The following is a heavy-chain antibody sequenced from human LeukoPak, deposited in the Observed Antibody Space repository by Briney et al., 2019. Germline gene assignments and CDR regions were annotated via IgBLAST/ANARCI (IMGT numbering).Heavy chain of an antibody. V-gene: IGHV3-23*01. CDR1: GLTFSSYS. CDR2: VSSGGSST. Sequence: GGSLRLSCAASGLTFSSYSMNWVRQAPGKGLEWVSAVSSGGSSTYYADSVKGRFTISRDNSKNTLYLQMNSLRAEDTAVYYCAKDRGSVGKDRIDYWGQGTLVSVSS. D-gene: IGHD4-23*01. CDR3: AKDRGSVGKDRIDY. J-gene: IGHJ4*02.